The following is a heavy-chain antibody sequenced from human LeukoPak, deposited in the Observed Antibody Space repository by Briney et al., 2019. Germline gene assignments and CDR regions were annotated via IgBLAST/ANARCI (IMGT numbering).Heavy chain of an antibody. J-gene: IGHJ6*03. V-gene: IGHV3-7*03. CDR3: ARGGKAMVTLSYYYYYMDV. D-gene: IGHD5-18*01. CDR1: GFSFSNSW. CDR2: IKPDGSEG. Sequence: GGSLRLSCAASGFSFSNSWMTWVRQAPGSGLEWVASIKPDGSEGYYVDSVKGRFTISRDNAKNSLYLQMNSLRAEDTALYYCARGGKAMVTLSYYYYYMDVWGKGTTVTVSS.